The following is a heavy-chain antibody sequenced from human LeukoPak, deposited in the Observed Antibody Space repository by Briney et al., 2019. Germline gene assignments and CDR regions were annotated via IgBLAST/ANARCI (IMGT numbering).Heavy chain of an antibody. D-gene: IGHD3-10*01. CDR2: ISSSSSYI. J-gene: IGHJ6*03. Sequence: GGPLRLSCAASGFTFSGYSMNWVRQAQGKGLEWVSSISSSSSYIYYADSVKGRFTISRDNAKNSLYLQMNSLRAEDTAVYYCARAVNYYGSGSYPVYYYYYYYMDVWGKGTTVTVSS. CDR1: GFTFSGYS. CDR3: ARAVNYYGSGSYPVYYYYYYYMDV. V-gene: IGHV3-21*01.